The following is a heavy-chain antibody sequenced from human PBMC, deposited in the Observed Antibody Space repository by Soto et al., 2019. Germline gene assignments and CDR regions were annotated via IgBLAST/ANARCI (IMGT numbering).Heavy chain of an antibody. V-gene: IGHV5-51*01. D-gene: IGHD6-13*01. CDR1: GYSFTSYW. CDR2: IYPGDSDT. CDR3: AIGYSSSWYHPRNNWFDP. Sequence: GESLKISCKGSGYSFTSYWIGWVRQMPGKGLEWMGIIYPGDSDTRYSPSFQGQVTISADKSISTAYLQWSSLKASDTAMYYCAIGYSSSWYHPRNNWFDPWGQGTWSPSPQ. J-gene: IGHJ5*02.